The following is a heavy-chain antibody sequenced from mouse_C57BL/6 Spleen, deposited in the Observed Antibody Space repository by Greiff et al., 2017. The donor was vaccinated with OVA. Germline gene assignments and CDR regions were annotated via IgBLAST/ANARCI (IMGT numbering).Heavy chain of an antibody. CDR2: IYPGDGDT. CDR3: ARTDYSGDYFDY. CDR1: GYAFSSSW. D-gene: IGHD1-1*01. V-gene: IGHV1-82*01. Sequence: LQESGPELVKPGASVKISCKASGYAFSSSWMNWVKQRPGKGLEWIGRIYPGDGDTNYNGKFKGKATLTADKSSSTAYMQLSSLTSEDSAVYFCARTDYSGDYFDYWGQGTTLTVSS. J-gene: IGHJ2*01.